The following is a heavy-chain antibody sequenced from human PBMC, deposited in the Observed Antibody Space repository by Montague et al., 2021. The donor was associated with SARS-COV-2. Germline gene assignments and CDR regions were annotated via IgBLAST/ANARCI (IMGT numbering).Heavy chain of an antibody. V-gene: IGHV4-34*01. CDR2: INHSGST. Sequence: SETLSLTCAVYGGSFSGYYWSWIRQPPGKGLGWIGEINHSGSTKYNPSLKSRVTISVDTSKNQFSLKLSSVTAADTTVYYCARGTKGVFTYDYDSSGYASDYWGQGTLVTVSS. J-gene: IGHJ4*02. CDR3: ARGTKGVFTYDYDSSGYASDY. D-gene: IGHD3-22*01. CDR1: GGSFSGYY.